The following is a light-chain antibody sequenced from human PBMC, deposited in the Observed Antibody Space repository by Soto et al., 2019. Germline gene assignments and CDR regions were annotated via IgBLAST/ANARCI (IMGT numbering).Light chain of an antibody. J-gene: IGLJ2*01. V-gene: IGLV1-47*01. CDR1: SSNIGNKY. CDR2: GND. CDR3: AAWDARLNVV. Sequence: QSVLTQPPSASGTPGQRVTISCSGSSSNIGNKYVDWYQQVPGTAPKLLIYGNDQRPSGVPDRFSGSKSGTSASLAISGLRSEDEDDYSGAAWDARLNVVFGGGTKLTVL.